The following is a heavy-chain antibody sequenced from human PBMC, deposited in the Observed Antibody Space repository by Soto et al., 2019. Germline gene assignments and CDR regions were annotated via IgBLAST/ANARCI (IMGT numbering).Heavy chain of an antibody. V-gene: IGHV4-59*01. D-gene: IGHD3-10*01. CDR3: ARDQDASGGPSYYYYGMDV. Sequence: SETLSLTCTLSGGSISSYYWSWIRQPPGKGLEWIGYIYYSGSTNYNPSLKSRVTISVDTSKNQFSLKLSSVTAADTAVYYCARDQDASGGPSYYYYGMDVWGQGTTVTVSS. CDR2: IYYSGST. J-gene: IGHJ6*02. CDR1: GGSISSYY.